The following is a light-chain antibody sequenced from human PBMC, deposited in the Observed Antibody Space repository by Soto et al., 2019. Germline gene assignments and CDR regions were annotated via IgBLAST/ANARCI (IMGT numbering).Light chain of an antibody. J-gene: IGKJ2*01. V-gene: IGKV1-5*01. CDR3: QQSNSRLFT. Sequence: DIQLTQSPSTLSASIGDRVTITCRASQSISSWLAWYRQKPGEAPNLLIYDASTLERGVPSRFSGSGSATEFTLTIRGLPPDHFDPSYCQQSNSRLFTFGQGTK. CDR2: DAS. CDR1: QSISSW.